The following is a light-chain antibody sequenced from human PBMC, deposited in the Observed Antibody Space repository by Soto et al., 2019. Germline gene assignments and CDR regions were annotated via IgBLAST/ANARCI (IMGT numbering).Light chain of an antibody. Sequence: DIVMTQSPLSLPVTPGEPASISCRSSQSLLHSNGYNYLDWYLQKPGQSPQLLIYLGSNRASGVPDRFSGSGSGTDFTLKSSRVEAEDVGVYYCMQALQSGFGQGTRLEIK. J-gene: IGKJ5*01. CDR1: QSLLHSNGYNY. CDR2: LGS. CDR3: MQALQSG. V-gene: IGKV2-28*01.